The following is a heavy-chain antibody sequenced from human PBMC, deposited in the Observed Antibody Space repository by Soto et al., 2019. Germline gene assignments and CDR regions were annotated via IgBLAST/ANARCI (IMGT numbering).Heavy chain of an antibody. CDR1: GINYNTYA. J-gene: IGHJ4*02. V-gene: IGHV1-3*01. CDR3: ARAISGYGT. D-gene: IGHD5-12*01. Sequence: QVQLVQSGAEMKKPGASVKLSCKTSGINYNTYAIHWVRQAPGQGLEWMGWINACNGDTRYSQNFQGRVTLTRDTSASTVYMDLDSLKSEDTGVYYCARAISGYGTWGLGTLFTVSS. CDR2: INACNGDT.